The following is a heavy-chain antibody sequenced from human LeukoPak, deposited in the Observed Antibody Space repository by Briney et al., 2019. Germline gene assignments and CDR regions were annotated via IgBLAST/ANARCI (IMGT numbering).Heavy chain of an antibody. D-gene: IGHD3-22*01. CDR2: ISSSSITI. CDR3: ARDHYYYDSDY. V-gene: IGHV3-48*02. CDR1: GFIFSTYS. Sequence: GGSLRLSCAASGFIFSTYSMNWVRQAPGKGLEWVSYISSSSITIYYADSVKGRFTISRANAKNSLYLQMNSQRDEDTAVYYCARDHYYYDSDYWGQGTLVTVSS. J-gene: IGHJ4*02.